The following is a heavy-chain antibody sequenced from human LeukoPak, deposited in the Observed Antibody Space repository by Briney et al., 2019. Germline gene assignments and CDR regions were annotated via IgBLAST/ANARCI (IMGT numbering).Heavy chain of an antibody. J-gene: IGHJ6*02. CDR2: ISSSSSYI. CDR3: ARFKRYSSSWYPRDYYGMDV. V-gene: IGHV3-21*01. D-gene: IGHD6-13*01. Sequence: GGSLRLSCAASGFTFSSYSMNWVRQAPGKGLEWVSSISSSSSYIYYADSVKGRFTISRDNAKNSLYLQMNSLRAGDTAVYYCARFKRYSSSWYPRDYYGMDVWGQGTTVTVSS. CDR1: GFTFSSYS.